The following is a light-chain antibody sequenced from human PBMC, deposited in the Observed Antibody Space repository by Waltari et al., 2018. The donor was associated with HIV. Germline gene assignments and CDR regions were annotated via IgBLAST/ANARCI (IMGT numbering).Light chain of an antibody. CDR2: YDA. CDR3: QVWDDTTHHVV. Sequence: SYVLTQPPSVSVALGEAATISCEGELIGTKSVHWYQQRPGQAPLLVIYYDADRPSGIPERFSGSNSGNAATLTISRVEAADEADYYCQVWDDTTHHVVFGGGTKLTAL. J-gene: IGLJ2*01. CDR1: LIGTKS. V-gene: IGLV3-21*01.